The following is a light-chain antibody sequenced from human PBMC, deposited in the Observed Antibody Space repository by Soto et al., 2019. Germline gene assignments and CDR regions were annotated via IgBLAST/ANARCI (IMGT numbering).Light chain of an antibody. CDR2: GAS. CDR1: ESVSSNF. Sequence: EIVLTQSPGTLSLSPGERATLSCRASESVSSNFLAWYQQKPGQAPRLLLYGASSRAAGIPDRFSGSGSGTDFTLTISRLEPEDFAMYYCQQHGDSPFTCGPGTKVEIK. CDR3: QQHGDSPFT. J-gene: IGKJ3*01. V-gene: IGKV3-20*01.